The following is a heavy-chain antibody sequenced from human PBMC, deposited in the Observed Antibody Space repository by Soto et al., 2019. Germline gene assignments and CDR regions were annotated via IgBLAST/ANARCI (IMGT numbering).Heavy chain of an antibody. CDR2: ISWDSNSI. V-gene: IGHV3-9*01. J-gene: IGHJ3*01. D-gene: IGHD2-21*02. Sequence: GGSLRLSCAASGFNFDDYAMHWVRQAPGKGLEWLLGISWDSNSIGYAGSVKGRVIISRDNAKNSLYLQMNSLRPEDTALYYCARDIEENRLLYDTFDFWGQGTMVTVSS. CDR1: GFNFDDYA. CDR3: ARDIEENRLLYDTFDF.